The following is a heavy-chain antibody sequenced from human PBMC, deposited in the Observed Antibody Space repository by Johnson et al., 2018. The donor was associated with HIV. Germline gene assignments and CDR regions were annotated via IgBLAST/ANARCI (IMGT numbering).Heavy chain of an antibody. Sequence: EVQLVESGGGLVQPGGSLRLSCVTSGFSVSRSYMNWVRQAPGKGLEWVSVISSGGSPYYADSVKGRFTISRDNSKNTLYLQMNSLRAEDTAVYYCARLGLTDAFDIWGQGTMVTVSP. V-gene: IGHV3-66*01. CDR2: ISSGGSP. D-gene: IGHD2-8*01. CDR1: GFSVSRSY. CDR3: ARLGLTDAFDI. J-gene: IGHJ3*02.